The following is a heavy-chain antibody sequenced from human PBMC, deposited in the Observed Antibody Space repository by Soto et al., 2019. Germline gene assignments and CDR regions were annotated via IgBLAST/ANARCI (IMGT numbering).Heavy chain of an antibody. Sequence: SETLSLTCTVSGGSISSSYWSWIRQPAGKGLEWIGRIYTSGSTNYNPSLTSRVTMSVDTSKNQFSLKLSSVTAADTAVYYCARGAMFGVVTANYHYYVMDVWLHGTTV. D-gene: IGHD3-3*01. V-gene: IGHV4-4*07. CDR1: GGSISSSY. J-gene: IGHJ6*02. CDR3: ARGAMFGVVTANYHYYVMDV. CDR2: IYTSGST.